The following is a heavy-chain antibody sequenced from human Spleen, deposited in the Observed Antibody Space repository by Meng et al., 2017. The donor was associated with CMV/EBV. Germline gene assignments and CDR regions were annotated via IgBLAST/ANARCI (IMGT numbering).Heavy chain of an antibody. J-gene: IGHJ4*02. CDR2: IRYDGSNK. D-gene: IGHD5-18*01. V-gene: IGHV3-30*02. CDR3: ARAEIQLLYYFDY. CDR1: GFTFSSYG. Sequence: QVQLVESGGGVVQPGGSLRLSCAASGFTFSSYGMHWVRQAPGKGLEWVAFIRYDGSNKYYADSVKGRFTISRDNSKNTLYLQMNSLRAEDTAVYYCARAEIQLLYYFDYWGQGTLVTVSS.